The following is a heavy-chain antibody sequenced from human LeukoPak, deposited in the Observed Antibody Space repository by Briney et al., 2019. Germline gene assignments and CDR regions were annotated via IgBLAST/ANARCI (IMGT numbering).Heavy chain of an antibody. V-gene: IGHV3-9*01. CDR2: ISCNIGNK. D-gene: IGHD1-26*01. CDR1: GFTFADYP. J-gene: IGHJ6*03. Sequence: PAGSLRLSCAASGFTFADYPMQCVRQVPGKGLGWVSGISCNIGNKEYGDSVKGRFTVSRDNAKNSLHLQMSSLRADDTALYYCVKDRALVGGPYFYYMDVWGKGSMVTVS. CDR3: VKDRALVGGPYFYYMDV.